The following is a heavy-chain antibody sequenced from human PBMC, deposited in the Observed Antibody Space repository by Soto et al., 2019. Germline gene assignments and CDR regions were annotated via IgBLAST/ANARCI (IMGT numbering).Heavy chain of an antibody. CDR3: ARDLPLDL. Sequence: QVQLQESGPGLVKPSETLSLTCTVSGGSISSYYWSWIRQPPGKGLEWIGYIYDSRSTNYNPSLKXXGXVSGDTSNTQFSLKLTSVTAADPAVYYRARDLPLDLWGQGTLVTVSS. CDR2: IYDSRST. D-gene: IGHD2-2*01. V-gene: IGHV4-59*01. CDR1: GGSISSYY. J-gene: IGHJ5*02.